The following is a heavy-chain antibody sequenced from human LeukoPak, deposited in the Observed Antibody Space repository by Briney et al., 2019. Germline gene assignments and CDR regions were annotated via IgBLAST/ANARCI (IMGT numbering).Heavy chain of an antibody. D-gene: IGHD3-22*01. CDR3: AGAGDTYYYDSSGPCDY. Sequence: SSETLSLTCAVYGGSFSGYYWSWIRQPPGKGLEWIGEINHSGSTNYNPSLKSRVTISVDTSKNQFSLKLSSVTAADTAVYYCAGAGDTYYYDSSGPCDYWGQGTLVTVSS. J-gene: IGHJ4*02. V-gene: IGHV4-34*01. CDR2: INHSGST. CDR1: GGSFSGYY.